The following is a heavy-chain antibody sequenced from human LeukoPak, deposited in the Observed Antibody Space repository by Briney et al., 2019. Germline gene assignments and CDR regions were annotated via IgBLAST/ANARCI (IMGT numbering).Heavy chain of an antibody. CDR1: GFTFDDYG. V-gene: IGHV3-20*04. CDR2: INWNGGST. J-gene: IGHJ4*02. Sequence: GGSLRLSCAASGFTFDDYGMSWVRQVPGKGLEGVSGINWNGGSTVYADSVKGRFTISRDNAKNSLYLQMNSLRAEDTALYYCARKGYNYDSSGYYYWFDYWGQGTPVTVSS. D-gene: IGHD3-22*01. CDR3: ARKGYNYDSSGYYYWFDY.